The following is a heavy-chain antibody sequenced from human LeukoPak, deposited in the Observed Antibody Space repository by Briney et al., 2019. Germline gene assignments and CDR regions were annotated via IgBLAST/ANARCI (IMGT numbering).Heavy chain of an antibody. Sequence: SETLSLTCTVSGGSISSSSYYWGWIRQPPGKGLEWIGSIYYSGSTYYNPSLKSRVTISVDTSKNQFSLKLSSVTAADTAVYYCASTRDYDLWSGYSDYWGQGTLVTVSS. V-gene: IGHV4-39*01. CDR3: ASTRDYDLWSGYSDY. D-gene: IGHD3-3*01. CDR2: IYYSGST. CDR1: GGSISSSSYY. J-gene: IGHJ4*02.